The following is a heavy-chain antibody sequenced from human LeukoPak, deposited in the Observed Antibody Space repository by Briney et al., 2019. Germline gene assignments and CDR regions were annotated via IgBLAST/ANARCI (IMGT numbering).Heavy chain of an antibody. J-gene: IGHJ4*02. V-gene: IGHV4-61*02. CDR2: MYTSGST. CDR1: GGSIRSGNYY. D-gene: IGHD5-18*01. CDR3: ARLFVDTAMVRAYYFDY. Sequence: SQTLSLTCAVSGGSIRSGNYYWSWIRQPAGKRLEWIARMYTSGSTNYNPSLKSRVTISADTSKNQFSLKLTSVTAADTAVYYCARLFVDTAMVRAYYFDYWGQGTLVTVSS.